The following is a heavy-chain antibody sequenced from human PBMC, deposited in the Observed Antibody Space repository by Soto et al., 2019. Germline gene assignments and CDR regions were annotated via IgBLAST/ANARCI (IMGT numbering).Heavy chain of an antibody. CDR2: IWYDGSNK. CDR1: GFTFSSYG. CDR3: ARDPSTYYFDY. V-gene: IGHV3-33*01. J-gene: IGHJ4*02. Sequence: GGSLRLSCAASGFTFSSYGMHWVRQAPGKGLEWVAVIWYDGSNKYYADSVKGRFTISRDNSKNTLYLQMNSLRAEDTAVYYCARDPSTYYFDYWGQGTLVTVSS.